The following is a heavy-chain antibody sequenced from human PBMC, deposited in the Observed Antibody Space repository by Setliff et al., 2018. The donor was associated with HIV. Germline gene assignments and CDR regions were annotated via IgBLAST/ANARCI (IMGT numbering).Heavy chain of an antibody. CDR2: IYYSGST. J-gene: IGHJ6*03. V-gene: IGHV4-59*11. Sequence: PSETLSLTCTVSGGSISSHYWSWIRQPPGKGLEWIGYIYYSGSTNYNPSLKSRVTISVDTSKNQFSLKLSSVTAADTAVYYCARDGLLEGSYRYYYYYMDVWGKGTTVTVSS. CDR1: GGSISSHY. D-gene: IGHD3-10*01. CDR3: ARDGLLEGSYRYYYYYMDV.